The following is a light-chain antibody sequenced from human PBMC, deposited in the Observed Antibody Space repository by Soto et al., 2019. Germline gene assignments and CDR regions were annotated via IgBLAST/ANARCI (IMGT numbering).Light chain of an antibody. CDR3: LQYHNLWA. CDR2: GAS. V-gene: IGKV3-20*01. CDR1: QSVSSTY. Sequence: EIVLTQSAGTVSLSPGERATLSCRAGQSVSSTYLAWYQQKPGLAPRLLIYGASSRATGIPDRFSGSGSGTDFTLTISSLQSEDFAVYSCLQYHNLWAFGQGTKVDIK. J-gene: IGKJ1*01.